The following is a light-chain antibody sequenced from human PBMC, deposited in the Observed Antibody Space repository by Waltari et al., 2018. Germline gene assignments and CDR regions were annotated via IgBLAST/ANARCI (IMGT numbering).Light chain of an antibody. Sequence: DIQMTQSPSSLSASVGDTITITCRASQAIDNDLDWYQQKSGTAPRPLIYYASNLQTGVPSRFGGSGSGTDFTLTIRSLQPDDCATYYCQHYHSYPLTFGGGTKVEIK. CDR1: QAIDND. CDR3: QHYHSYPLT. J-gene: IGKJ4*01. V-gene: IGKV1-16*01. CDR2: YAS.